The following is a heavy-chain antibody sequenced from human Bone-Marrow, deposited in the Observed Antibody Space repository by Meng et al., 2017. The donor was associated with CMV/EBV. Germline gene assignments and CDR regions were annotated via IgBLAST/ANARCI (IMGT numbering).Heavy chain of an antibody. D-gene: IGHD1-1*01. CDR3: ARDFLRAPGIFDY. Sequence: GESLKISCEASGFSFRNYAMNWVRQAPGKGLEWLAVISYLGTSENYAESVKGRFTISRDNSKNTLYLQVNSLRPEDTAVYYCARDFLRAPGIFDYWGQGTLVNVSS. CDR2: ISYLGTSE. CDR1: GFSFRNYA. J-gene: IGHJ4*02. V-gene: IGHV3-30-3*01.